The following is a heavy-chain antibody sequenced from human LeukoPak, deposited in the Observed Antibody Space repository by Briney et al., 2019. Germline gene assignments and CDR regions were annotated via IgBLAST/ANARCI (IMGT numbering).Heavy chain of an antibody. CDR3: ARNEAGYHYHIGV. J-gene: IGHJ6*03. D-gene: IGHD1-14*01. Sequence: GGSLRLSCAASGFTFSNYAMIWVRQAPGKGLESVSTINGEMNFKYYADSVKGRFTISRDNSENTLYLHMSNMRPEDTATYYCARNEAGYHYHIGVWGEGTAVTVSS. V-gene: IGHV3-23*01. CDR1: GFTFSNYA. CDR2: INGEMNFK.